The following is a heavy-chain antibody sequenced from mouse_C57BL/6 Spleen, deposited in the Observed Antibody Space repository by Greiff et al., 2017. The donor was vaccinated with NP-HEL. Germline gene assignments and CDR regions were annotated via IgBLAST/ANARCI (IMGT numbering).Heavy chain of an antibody. CDR3: ARAGEGYDYTVSYFDV. Sequence: EVQLVESGGGLVKPGGSLKLSCAASGFTFSSYAMSWVRQTPEKRLEWVATISDGGSYTYYPDNVKGRFTITRDNAKNNLYLQMSHLKSEDTAMYYCARAGEGYDYTVSYFDVWGTGTTVTVSS. D-gene: IGHD2-4*01. CDR1: GFTFSSYA. V-gene: IGHV5-4*01. J-gene: IGHJ1*03. CDR2: ISDGGSYT.